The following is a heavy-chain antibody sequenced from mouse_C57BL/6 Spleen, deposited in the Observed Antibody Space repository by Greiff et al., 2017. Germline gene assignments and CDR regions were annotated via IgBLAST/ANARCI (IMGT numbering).Heavy chain of an antibody. Sequence: EVQLQESGPGLVKPSQSLSLTCSVTGYSITSGYYWNWIRQFPGNKLEWMGYISYDGSNNYNPSLKNRISITRDTSKNQFFLKLNSVTTEDTATYYCAREGGKDYAMDYWGQGTSVTVSS. V-gene: IGHV3-6*01. CDR3: AREGGKDYAMDY. CDR1: GYSITSGYY. CDR2: ISYDGSN. J-gene: IGHJ4*01. D-gene: IGHD2-1*01.